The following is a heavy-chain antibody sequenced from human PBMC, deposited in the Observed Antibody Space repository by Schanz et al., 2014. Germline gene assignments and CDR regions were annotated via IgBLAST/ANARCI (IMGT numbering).Heavy chain of an antibody. D-gene: IGHD3-16*02. CDR3: TRSYYDFSWGSYRFRAFDI. V-gene: IGHV3-33*03. CDR2: TNGDGTNA. Sequence: QVQLVESGGGVVQFGRSLRLSCVASGFTFSSYGMHWVRQAPGKGLEWVSCTNGDGTNAKYTDSVKGRFTISRDNAKKTLSLQMISLRAEDTAIYFCTRSYYDFSWGSYRFRAFDIWGQGTTVIVSS. CDR1: GFTFSSYG. J-gene: IGHJ3*02.